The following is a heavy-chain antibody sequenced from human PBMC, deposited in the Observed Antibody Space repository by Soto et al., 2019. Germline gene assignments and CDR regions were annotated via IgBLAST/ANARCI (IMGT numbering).Heavy chain of an antibody. V-gene: IGHV3-7*01. J-gene: IGHJ3*02. D-gene: IGHD5-18*01. CDR1: GFPFSSHW. CDR3: VQAMAYAFHI. Sequence: EVRLVESGGGLVQPGGSLRLSCAASGFPFSSHWMSWVRQAPGKGLEWLGNIHQGGSETHFADSVRGRFTISRDNAKNSLFLQLNSLRAEDTAVYYCVQAMAYAFHIWGQGTVVTVSS. CDR2: IHQGGSET.